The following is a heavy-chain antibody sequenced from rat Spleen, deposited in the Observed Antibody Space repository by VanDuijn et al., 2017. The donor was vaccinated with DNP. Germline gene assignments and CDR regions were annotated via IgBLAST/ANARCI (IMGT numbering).Heavy chain of an antibody. CDR3: ARRGLRRPSFDY. V-gene: IGHV5S23*01. CDR2: ISTGGGNT. D-gene: IGHD1-11*01. J-gene: IGHJ2*01. CDR1: GFTFSNYD. Sequence: EVQLVDSGGGLVQPGRSLKLSCAASGFTFSNYDMAWVRQAPTKGLEWVASISTGGGNTYYRDSVKGRFTISRDNAKSTLYLQMDSLRSEDTATYYCARRGLRRPSFDYWGQGVMVTVSS.